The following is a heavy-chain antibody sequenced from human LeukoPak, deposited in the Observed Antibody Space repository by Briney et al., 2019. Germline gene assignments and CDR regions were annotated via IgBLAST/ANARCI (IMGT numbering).Heavy chain of an antibody. V-gene: IGHV3-23*01. CDR3: AKDLRPAAAGTSSAAFAI. CDR2: MSDSGDGT. CDR1: GFTFSTYA. Sequence: GGSLRLSCAASGFTFSTYAMSWVRQAPGKGLEWVSAMSDSGDGTYYADSVRGRFTISRDNSKSTLYLQMNSLRVEDTAVYYCAKDLRPAAAGTSSAAFAIWGQGRMVT. J-gene: IGHJ3*02. D-gene: IGHD6-13*01.